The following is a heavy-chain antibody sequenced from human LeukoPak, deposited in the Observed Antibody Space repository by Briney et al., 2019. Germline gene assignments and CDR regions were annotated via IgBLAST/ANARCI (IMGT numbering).Heavy chain of an antibody. CDR2: ITASGGNT. Sequence: PGGSLRLSCAASGFTFSSYAMGWVRQAPGKGLEWVSAITASGGNTYYPDSVKGRFTISRDNSKNTLYLQVNSLRAEDTAVYYCAKGNGYSYGRYYFDYWGQGTLVTVSS. D-gene: IGHD5-18*01. CDR3: AKGNGYSYGRYYFDY. V-gene: IGHV3-23*01. J-gene: IGHJ4*02. CDR1: GFTFSSYA.